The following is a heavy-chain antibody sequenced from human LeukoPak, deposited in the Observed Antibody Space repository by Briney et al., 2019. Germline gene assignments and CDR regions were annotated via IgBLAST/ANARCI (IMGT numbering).Heavy chain of an antibody. J-gene: IGHJ6*02. CDR3: ARVSNSIAVAGTGYYYGMDV. CDR2: IYTSGST. CDR1: GGSISSYY. D-gene: IGHD6-19*01. Sequence: KTSETLSLTCTVSGGSISSYYWSWIRQPAGKGLEWIGRIYTSGSTNYNPSLKSRVTMSVDTSKNQFSLKLSSVTAADTAVYYCARVSNSIAVAGTGYYYGMDVWGQGTTVTVSS. V-gene: IGHV4-4*07.